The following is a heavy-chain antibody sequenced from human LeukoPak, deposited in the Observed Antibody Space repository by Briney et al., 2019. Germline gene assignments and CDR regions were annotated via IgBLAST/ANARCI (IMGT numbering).Heavy chain of an antibody. J-gene: IGHJ4*02. CDR1: GGSISSGGYY. Sequence: PSETLSLTCIVSGGSISSGGYYWSWIRQHPGKGLEWIGYIYYSGSTYYIPSLKSRVTISVDTSKNQFSLKLSSVTAADTAVYYCARSGSSSWFTYHFDYWGQGTLVTVSS. D-gene: IGHD6-13*01. CDR2: IYYSGST. V-gene: IGHV4-31*03. CDR3: ARSGSSSWFTYHFDY.